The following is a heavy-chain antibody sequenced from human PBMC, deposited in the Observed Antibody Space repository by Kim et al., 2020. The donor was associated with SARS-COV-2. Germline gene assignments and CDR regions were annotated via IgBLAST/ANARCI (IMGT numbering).Heavy chain of an antibody. V-gene: IGHV3-30*18. CDR2: MTYDGSKK. D-gene: IGHD1-7*01. CDR1: GFTFSSYG. J-gene: IGHJ6*01. CDR3: AKDFLELRTHDYYFYGM. Sequence: GGSLRLSCAASGFTFSSYGMHWVRQAPGKGLEWVALMTYDGSKKVYGDSVKGRFPISRDNSKNILYLEMNSLTGEDTAVYYFAKDFLELRTHDYYFYGM.